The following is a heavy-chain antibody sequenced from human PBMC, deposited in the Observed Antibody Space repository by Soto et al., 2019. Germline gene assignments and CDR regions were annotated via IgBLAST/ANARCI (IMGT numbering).Heavy chain of an antibody. Sequence: SGPTLVNPSQTVTLTCTVSGFSLTTSGVGVGWIRQPPGKALEWLALLYWDDDKRYSPSLQTRLTITKDTSKNQVVLTMTNMDPVDTATYYCARSYCSSSRCYGLDYWGQGTLVTVSS. V-gene: IGHV2-5*02. CDR3: ARSYCSSSRCYGLDY. D-gene: IGHD2-2*01. J-gene: IGHJ4*02. CDR1: GFSLTTSGVG. CDR2: LYWDDDK.